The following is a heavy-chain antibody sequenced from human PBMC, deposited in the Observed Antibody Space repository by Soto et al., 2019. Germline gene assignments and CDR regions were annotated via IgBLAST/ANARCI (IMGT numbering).Heavy chain of an antibody. V-gene: IGHV3-23*01. CDR1: GFTFNNYA. CDR2: ISARGGST. CDR3: AIHFYYGSGSYYAVDY. J-gene: IGHJ4*02. Sequence: EVQLFESGGGLVQPGGSLRLSCVVSGFTFNNYAMNWVRQAPGKGLEWVSGISARGGSTYYADSVKGRFTISRDSSKHTLYLQMNSLRADDTAIYYWAIHFYYGSGSYYAVDYWGQGTLVTVSS. D-gene: IGHD3-10*01.